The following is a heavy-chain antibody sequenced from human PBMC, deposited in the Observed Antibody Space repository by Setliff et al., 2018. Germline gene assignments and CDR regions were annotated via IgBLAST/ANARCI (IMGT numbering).Heavy chain of an antibody. V-gene: IGHV4-34*01. D-gene: IGHD6-6*01. Sequence: PSETLSLTCTVYGVSFSDYYWGWVRQSPGKGLDWIGEINHSGTTNYDPSLEGRISISVDTSKRQFSLKLSSVTAADMAVYYCARHRQYSSSSGFDPWGQGTLVTVSS. CDR3: ARHRQYSSSSGFDP. J-gene: IGHJ5*02. CDR1: GVSFSDYY. CDR2: INHSGTT.